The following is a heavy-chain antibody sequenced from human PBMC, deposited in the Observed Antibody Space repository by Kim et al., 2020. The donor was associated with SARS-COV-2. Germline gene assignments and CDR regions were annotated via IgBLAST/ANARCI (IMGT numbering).Heavy chain of an antibody. Sequence: SETLSLTCSVSGGPVSSSSYYWGWIRQPPGKGLEWLANIYYSGNTYYNPSLKSRPTISVETSKNQFSLKLNSVTAADTAVYYCASVGATPKTVRDFDIWG. CDR2: IYYSGNT. J-gene: IGHJ3*02. V-gene: IGHV4-39*01. CDR3: ASVGATPKTVRDFDI. CDR1: GGPVSSSSYY. D-gene: IGHD1-26*01.